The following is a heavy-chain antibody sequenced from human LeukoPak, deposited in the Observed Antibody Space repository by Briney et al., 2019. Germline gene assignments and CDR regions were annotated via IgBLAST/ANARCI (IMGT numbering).Heavy chain of an antibody. CDR3: ARHNGGGVGSYVAPGPPDYFDY. D-gene: IGHD1-26*01. J-gene: IGHJ4*02. Sequence: SETLSLTCTVSGDITHYWGWIRPPPGKGLECIGSIYFSGSAYYNPSLRSRVTISLDTSKKQLSLKLNSVTAADTAVYYCARHNGGGVGSYVAPGPPDYFDYWGQGALVTVSS. CDR1: GDITHY. V-gene: IGHV4-39*01. CDR2: IYFSGSA.